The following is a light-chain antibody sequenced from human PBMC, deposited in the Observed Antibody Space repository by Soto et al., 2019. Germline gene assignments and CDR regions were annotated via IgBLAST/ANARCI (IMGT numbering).Light chain of an antibody. V-gene: IGKV3-20*01. CDR1: QSVSSNY. J-gene: IGKJ1*01. CDR2: GAS. CDR3: QQYAASPRT. Sequence: EIVLTQSPGTLSLSPRERATLSCRASQSVSSNYVAWYQHKVGQAPRLLIYGASNRAPGIPDRFSGSGSGTDFTLTISRLKPEDFALYYCQQYAASPRTFGQGTQVEV.